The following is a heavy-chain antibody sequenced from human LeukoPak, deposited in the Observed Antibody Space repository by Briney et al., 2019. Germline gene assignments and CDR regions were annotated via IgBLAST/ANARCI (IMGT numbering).Heavy chain of an antibody. CDR2: IFPGDTDI. Sequence: GESLKISFQGSGYSFIDYWNGWGRPMPGKGVEWMGIIFPGDTDIKYSPSFKGQVNISDDNSISTAYLQWSSLKASDTAIYYCVRYGLQGCRDSRCFTSFYYYGVDVWGQGSTVTVSS. D-gene: IGHD4-11*01. CDR3: VRYGLQGCRDSRCFTSFYYYGVDV. CDR1: GYSFIDYW. V-gene: IGHV5-51*01. J-gene: IGHJ6*02.